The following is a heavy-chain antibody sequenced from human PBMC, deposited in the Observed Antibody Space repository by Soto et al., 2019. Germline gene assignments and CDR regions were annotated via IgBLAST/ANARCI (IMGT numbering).Heavy chain of an antibody. CDR1: GGSISSYY. J-gene: IGHJ5*02. CDR2: IYYSGST. CDR3: ARGLIAAAGPNWFDP. Sequence: ASETLSLTCTVSGGSISSYYWSWIRQPPGKGLEWIGYIYYSGSTNYNPSLKSRVTISVDTSKNQFSLKLSSVTAADTAVYYCARGLIAAAGPNWFDPWGQGTLVTVSS. V-gene: IGHV4-59*01. D-gene: IGHD6-13*01.